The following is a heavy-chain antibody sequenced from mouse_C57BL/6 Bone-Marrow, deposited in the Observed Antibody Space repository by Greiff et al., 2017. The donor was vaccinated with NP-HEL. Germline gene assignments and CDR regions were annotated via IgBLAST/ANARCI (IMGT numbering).Heavy chain of an antibody. J-gene: IGHJ3*01. CDR1: GYTFTTYW. D-gene: IGHD1-1*01. CDR2: IDPSDSYT. CDR3: ARKAYYGRSYEFAY. Sequence: VQLQQPGAELVKPGASVKLSCKASGYTFTTYWMQWVKQRPGRGLGWIGEIDPSDSYTNYNQKFKGKATLTVDTSSSTANMQLSSLTSEDSAVYYCARKAYYGRSYEFAYWGQGTLVTVSA. V-gene: IGHV1-50*01.